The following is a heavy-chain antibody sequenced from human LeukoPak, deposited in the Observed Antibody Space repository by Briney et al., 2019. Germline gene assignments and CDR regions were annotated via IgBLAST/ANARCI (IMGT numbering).Heavy chain of an antibody. J-gene: IGHJ4*02. D-gene: IGHD3-10*01. CDR1: GFTFSSYG. V-gene: IGHV3-23*01. CDR2: ISGSGGST. Sequence: RGGSLRLSCAASGFTFSSYGMSWVRQAPGRGLEWVSAISGSGGSTYYADSVKGRFTISRDNSKNTLYLQMNSLRAEDTAVYYCARVVPPTDYGSGSYFWDPYYFDYWGQGTLVTVSS. CDR3: ARVVPPTDYGSGSYFWDPYYFDY.